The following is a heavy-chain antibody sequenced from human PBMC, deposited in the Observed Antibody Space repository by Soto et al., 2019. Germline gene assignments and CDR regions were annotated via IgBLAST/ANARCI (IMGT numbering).Heavy chain of an antibody. D-gene: IGHD2-2*01. V-gene: IGHV4-31*03. CDR1: GGSISSGGYY. CDR2: IYYSGST. Sequence: NPSMTRSLTGTFSGGSISSGGYYWSWIRQHPGKGLEWIGYIYYSGSTYYNPSLKSRVTISVDTSKNQSSLKLSSVTAADTAVYYCASDTSEAAAIGGTRLDPCGQGTLVTISS. J-gene: IGHJ5*02. CDR3: ASDTSEAAAIGGTRLDP.